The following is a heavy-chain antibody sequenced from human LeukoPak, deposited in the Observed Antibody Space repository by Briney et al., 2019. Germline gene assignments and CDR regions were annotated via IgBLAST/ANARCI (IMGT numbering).Heavy chain of an antibody. V-gene: IGHV3-33*01. J-gene: IGHJ4*02. Sequence: GGSLRLSCAASGFTFSSYGMHWVRQAPGKGLEWVAVIWYDGSNKYYADSVKGRFTISRDNSKNTLYLQMNSLRAEDTAVYYCARDSGGSSGYSSDYWGQGTLVTVSS. CDR1: GFTFSSYG. CDR3: ARDSGGSSGYSSDY. CDR2: IWYDGSNK. D-gene: IGHD3-22*01.